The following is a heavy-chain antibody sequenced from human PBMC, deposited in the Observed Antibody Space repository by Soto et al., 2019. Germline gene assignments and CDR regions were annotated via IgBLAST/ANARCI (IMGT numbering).Heavy chain of an antibody. CDR3: ARWASILELAYYFDY. D-gene: IGHD1-7*01. J-gene: IGHJ4*02. Sequence: PSETLSLTCTVSGGSISSSSYYWGWIRQPPGKGLEWIGSIYYSGSTYYNPSLKSRVTISVDTSKNQLSLKLSSVTAADTAVYYCARWASILELAYYFDYWGQGTLVTVSS. CDR1: GGSISSSSYY. CDR2: IYYSGST. V-gene: IGHV4-39*01.